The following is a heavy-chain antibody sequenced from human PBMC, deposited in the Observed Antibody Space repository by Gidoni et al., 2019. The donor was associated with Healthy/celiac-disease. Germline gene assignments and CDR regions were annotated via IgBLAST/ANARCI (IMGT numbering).Heavy chain of an antibody. D-gene: IGHD1-26*01. J-gene: IGHJ6*02. Sequence: EVQLVESGGGMVKPGGSLRLSCAASGFTFSSYSMNWVRQAPGKGLEGVSSISSSSSYIYYADSVQGRFTISRDNAKNSLYLQMNSLRAEDTAVYYCARDPTYYYGMDVWGQGTTVTVSS. CDR3: ARDPTYYYGMDV. CDR2: ISSSSSYI. CDR1: GFTFSSYS. V-gene: IGHV3-21*01.